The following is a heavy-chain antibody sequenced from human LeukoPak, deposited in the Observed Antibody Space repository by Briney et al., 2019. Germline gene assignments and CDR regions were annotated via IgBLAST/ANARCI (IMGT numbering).Heavy chain of an antibody. D-gene: IGHD2-15*01. J-gene: IGHJ4*02. CDR1: GLTFNNYA. Sequence: GGSLRLSCAASGLTFNNYAMSWVRQAPGKGLEWVSGISGNSGSTYYADSVKGRFTISRDNSRGTLFLQMNSLRAEDTATYYCAKLSVVVAARGSYSDYWGQGTLVTVSS. V-gene: IGHV3-23*01. CDR2: ISGNSGST. CDR3: AKLSVVVAARGSYSDY.